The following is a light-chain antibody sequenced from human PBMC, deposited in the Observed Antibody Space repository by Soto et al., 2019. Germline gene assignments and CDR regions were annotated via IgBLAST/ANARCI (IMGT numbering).Light chain of an antibody. J-gene: IGKJ1*01. CDR1: QNIRNW. V-gene: IGKV1-5*01. CDR2: DAS. Sequence: DIQMTQSPSTLSASVGDSVTITCRASQNIRNWLAWYQQKPGKAPNPLIYDASSLKSGVPATFSGSGSGTEFTLTINSLQSEDFAIYYCQQYNKWPWTFGQGTKVDIK. CDR3: QQYNKWPWT.